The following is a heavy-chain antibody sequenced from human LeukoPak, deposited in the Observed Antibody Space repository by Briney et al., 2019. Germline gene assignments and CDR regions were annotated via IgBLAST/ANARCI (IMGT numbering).Heavy chain of an antibody. Sequence: PSETLSLTCTVSGGSVSSGSYYWSWIRQPPGKGLEWIGYIYYSGSTNYNPSLKSRVTISVDTSKNQFSLKLSSVTAADTAVYYCARVMSSSGWYSDYYFDYWGQGTLVTVSS. V-gene: IGHV4-61*01. CDR1: GGSVSSGSYY. CDR3: ARVMSSSGWYSDYYFDY. D-gene: IGHD6-19*01. CDR2: IYYSGST. J-gene: IGHJ4*02.